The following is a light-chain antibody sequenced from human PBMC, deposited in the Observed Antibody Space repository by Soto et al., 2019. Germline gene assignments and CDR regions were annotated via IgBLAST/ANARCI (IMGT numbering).Light chain of an antibody. CDR2: GAS. CDR1: QSVSSSY. Sequence: EIVMTQSPRTLSLSPGERATLSCRSSQSVSSSYLAWYQQKPGQAPRLLIYGASSRATGIPDRFSGSGSGTDFTLTISRLEPEDFAVYYCQQYGSSPRVTFGGGTKVDIK. CDR3: QQYGSSPRVT. V-gene: IGKV3-20*01. J-gene: IGKJ4*01.